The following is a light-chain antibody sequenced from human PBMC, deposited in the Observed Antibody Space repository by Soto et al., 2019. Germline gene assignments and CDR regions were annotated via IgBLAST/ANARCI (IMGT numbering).Light chain of an antibody. J-gene: IGKJ5*01. CDR2: DAS. CDR3: QQRSNWPPIT. Sequence: EIVFTQSPATLSLSPGERATLSCRASQSVSSYLAWYQQKPGQAPRLLIYDASNRATGIPARFSGSGSGTDFTLTISSLEPEDCAVYYCQQRSNWPPITFGQGTRLEIK. CDR1: QSVSSY. V-gene: IGKV3-11*01.